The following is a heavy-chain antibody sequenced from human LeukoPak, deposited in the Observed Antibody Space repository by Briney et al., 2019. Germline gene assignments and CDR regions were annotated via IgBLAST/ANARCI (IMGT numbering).Heavy chain of an antibody. J-gene: IGHJ6*03. V-gene: IGHV4-38-2*02. CDR1: GYSISSDYY. Sequence: SETLSLTCTVSGYSISSDYYWGWIRPPPGKGLEWIGEIKHSGSTNYNPSLKSRFTISVDTSKNQFSLKLSSVTAADTAVYYCAREGVLRYFDWLGDYYMDVWGKGTTVTVSS. CDR3: AREGVLRYFDWLGDYYMDV. CDR2: IKHSGST. D-gene: IGHD3-9*01.